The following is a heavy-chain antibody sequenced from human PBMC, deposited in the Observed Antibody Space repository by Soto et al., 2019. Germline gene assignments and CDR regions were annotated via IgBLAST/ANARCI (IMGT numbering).Heavy chain of an antibody. Sequence: PSETQSLTCSVSGGSISSDYGSWIRQAPGKGLEWIGYVHYSGITDYNPSLKSRVTISVDTSKNQFSLKLSSVTAADTAVYYCAREGGGWFDPWGQGTLVTVSS. V-gene: IGHV4-59*01. CDR2: VHYSGIT. D-gene: IGHD2-15*01. CDR3: AREGGGWFDP. J-gene: IGHJ5*02. CDR1: GGSISSDY.